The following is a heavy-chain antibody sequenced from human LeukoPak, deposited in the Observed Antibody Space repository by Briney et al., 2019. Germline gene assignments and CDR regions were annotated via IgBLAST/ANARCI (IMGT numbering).Heavy chain of an antibody. Sequence: GRSLRLPCAASGFTFSSYGMHWVRQAPGKGLEWVAIVWYDGGNKYYADSVKGRFTISRDNSQNTLYLQMNSLRAEDTAVYFCARDRLTCSGGSCHQYYFDYWGQGTLVAVSS. CDR2: VWYDGGNK. CDR3: ARDRLTCSGGSCHQYYFDY. J-gene: IGHJ4*02. V-gene: IGHV3-33*08. CDR1: GFTFSSYG. D-gene: IGHD2-15*01.